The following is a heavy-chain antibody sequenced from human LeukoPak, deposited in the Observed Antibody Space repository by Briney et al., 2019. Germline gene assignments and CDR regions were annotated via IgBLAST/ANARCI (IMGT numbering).Heavy chain of an antibody. D-gene: IGHD2-2*02. V-gene: IGHV4-4*07. Sequence: SETLSLTCTVSGGSISSYFWSWIRQPAGKGLEWIGRIYTSGSTNYNPSLKSRVTMSVDTSKNQFSLKLSSVTAADTAVYYCARGAHGYCSSTSCYSGAFDIWGQGTMVTVSS. CDR1: GGSISSYF. CDR3: ARGAHGYCSSTSCYSGAFDI. CDR2: IYTSGST. J-gene: IGHJ3*02.